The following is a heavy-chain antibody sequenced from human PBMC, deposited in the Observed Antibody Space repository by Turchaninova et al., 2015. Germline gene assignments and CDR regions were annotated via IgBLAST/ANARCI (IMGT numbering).Heavy chain of an antibody. V-gene: IGHV4-38-2*01. J-gene: IGHJ4*02. CDR3: ARYYAATGIDY. Sequence: QVQLQDSGPGLVTPSETLSLTCAVSGYSISHDYYWGWIRPPPGKGLEWIGSVFHSGTTHYNPSLKSRVSISRDTSNNQFSLKLMSVTAADTAVYFCARYYAATGIDYWGQGTLVTVSS. D-gene: IGHD3-3*01. CDR1: GYSISHDYY. CDR2: VFHSGTT.